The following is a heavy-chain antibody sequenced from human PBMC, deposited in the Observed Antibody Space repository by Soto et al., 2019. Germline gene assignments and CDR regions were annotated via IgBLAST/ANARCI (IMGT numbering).Heavy chain of an antibody. CDR2: NIPMLNKV. CDR1: GGTFNRHA. CDR3: ARDQGGTLGYSGYDAFDY. Sequence: HVQLVQSGAEVKKPGSAVKVSCRASGGTFNRHAISWVRQAPGQGLEWMGGNIPMLNKVNYVEKLQGRVTITADESTTTVYMDLSSLTSEDTAVYFCARDQGGTLGYSGYDAFDYWGQGTLVTVSS. V-gene: IGHV1-69*01. D-gene: IGHD5-12*01. J-gene: IGHJ4*02.